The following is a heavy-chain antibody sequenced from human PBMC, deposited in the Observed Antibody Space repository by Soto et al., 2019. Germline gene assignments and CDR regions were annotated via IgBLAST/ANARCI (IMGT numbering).Heavy chain of an antibody. Sequence: SETLSLTCTVSGGSLSSYYWSWIRQPPGKGLEWIGYIYYSGSTNYNPSLKGRVTISVDTSKNQFSLKLSSVTAADTAVYYCARYNWNYGYYYYYMDVWGKGTTVTVSS. CDR1: GGSLSSYY. D-gene: IGHD1-7*01. CDR2: IYYSGST. V-gene: IGHV4-59*01. J-gene: IGHJ6*03. CDR3: ARYNWNYGYYYYYMDV.